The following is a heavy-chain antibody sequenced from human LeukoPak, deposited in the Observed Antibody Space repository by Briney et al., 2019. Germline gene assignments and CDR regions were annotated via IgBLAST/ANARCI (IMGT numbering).Heavy chain of an antibody. CDR2: IIPIFGTA. CDR3: ARDNYAGANWFDP. CDR1: GGTFSSYA. Sequence: GASVKLSCNAAGGTFSSYANSWVRQAPGQGLEWMGGIIPIFGTANYAQKFQGRVTITTDESTSTAYMELSRLRSEDTAVYYCARDNYAGANWFDPWGQGTLVTVSS. D-gene: IGHD1-7*01. J-gene: IGHJ5*02. V-gene: IGHV1-69*05.